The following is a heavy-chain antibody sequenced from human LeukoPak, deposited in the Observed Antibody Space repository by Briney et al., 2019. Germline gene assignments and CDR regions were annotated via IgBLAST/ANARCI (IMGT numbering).Heavy chain of an antibody. CDR3: AKDSSYYDILTGSDDFDY. Sequence: GGSLRLSCAASGFTFSSHAMSWVRQAPGKGLEWVSAISGSGGSTYYADSVKGRFTISRDNSKNTLYLQMNSLRAEDTAVYYCAKDSSYYDILTGSDDFDYWGQGTLVTVSS. J-gene: IGHJ4*02. CDR2: ISGSGGST. CDR1: GFTFSSHA. D-gene: IGHD3-9*01. V-gene: IGHV3-23*01.